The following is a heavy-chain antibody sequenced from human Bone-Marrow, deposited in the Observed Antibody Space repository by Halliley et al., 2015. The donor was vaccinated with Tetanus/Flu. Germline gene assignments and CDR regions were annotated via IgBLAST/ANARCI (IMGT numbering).Heavy chain of an antibody. Sequence: TLSLTCGVSDYSISFGYYWGWIRQPPGKGLEWIGTIYHSGSTYYSPSLKSRVSISVEESKNQFSLRLRSLTAADTAVYYCARAEQESNGYYAFAVWGQGTMVTVSS. D-gene: IGHD5-18*01. CDR1: DYSISFGYY. CDR2: IYHSGST. V-gene: IGHV4-38-2*01. J-gene: IGHJ3*01. CDR3: ARAEQESNGYYAFAV.